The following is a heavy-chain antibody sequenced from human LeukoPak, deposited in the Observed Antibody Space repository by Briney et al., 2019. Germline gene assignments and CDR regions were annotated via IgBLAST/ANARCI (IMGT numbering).Heavy chain of an antibody. CDR2: ISSSSSYI. Sequence: GSLRLSCAASGFIFTKYWMHWVRQAPGKGLVWVSSISSSSSYIYYADSVKGRFTISRDNAKNSLYLQMNSLRAEDTAVCYCARSTHYYDSTYTLAFDIWGQGTMVTVSS. CDR3: ARSTHYYDSTYTLAFDI. J-gene: IGHJ3*02. CDR1: GFIFTKYW. V-gene: IGHV3-21*01. D-gene: IGHD3-22*01.